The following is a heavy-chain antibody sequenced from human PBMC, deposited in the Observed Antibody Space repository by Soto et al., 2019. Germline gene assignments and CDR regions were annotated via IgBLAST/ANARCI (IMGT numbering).Heavy chain of an antibody. J-gene: IGHJ5*02. Sequence: EVQMEQAGGRSVQPGGSLRLSCVASGFTFSRYWIHWVRQPPGKGPVWVSRISPDGNSANYADSVKGRFTVSRDNAKNTLYLQMNSLRVEDTAIYYCVGTASTSAWGQGTLVTVAS. CDR2: ISPDGNSA. D-gene: IGHD2-2*01. V-gene: IGHV3-74*01. CDR1: GFTFSRYW. CDR3: VGTASTSA.